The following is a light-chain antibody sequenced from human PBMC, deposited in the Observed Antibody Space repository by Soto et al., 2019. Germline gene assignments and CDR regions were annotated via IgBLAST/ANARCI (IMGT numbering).Light chain of an antibody. CDR2: SND. Sequence: QSVLTQPPSTSGTPGQRVTISCSGSSSNIGTNTVNWYQQVPGTAPKLLIYSNDQRPSGVPDRFSGSKSGTSVSLAISGLQSEDEADYFCAAWDARLNAVVFGGGTQLTVL. CDR3: AAWDARLNAVV. J-gene: IGLJ7*01. V-gene: IGLV1-44*01. CDR1: SSNIGTNT.